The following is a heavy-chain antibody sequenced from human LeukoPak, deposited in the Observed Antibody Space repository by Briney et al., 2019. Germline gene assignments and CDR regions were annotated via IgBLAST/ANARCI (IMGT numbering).Heavy chain of an antibody. CDR3: ARARGSGSYENPYYFDY. J-gene: IGHJ4*02. CDR2: IIPIFGIA. D-gene: IGHD1-26*01. V-gene: IGHV1-69*04. CDR1: GGTFSSYA. Sequence: SVKVSCKASGGTFSSYAISWVRQAPGQGLEWMGRIIPIFGIANYAQKFQGRVTITADKSTSTAYMELSSLRSEDTAAYYCARARGSGSYENPYYFDYWGQGTLVTVSS.